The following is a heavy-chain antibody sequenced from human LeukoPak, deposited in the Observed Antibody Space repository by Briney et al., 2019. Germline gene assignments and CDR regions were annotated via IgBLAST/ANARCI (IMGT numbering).Heavy chain of an antibody. Sequence: GSSVKVSCKASGGTFRSYAISWVRQAPGQGLEWMGGIIPIFGTANYAQQFQGRVTITADESTSTAYMELSSLRSEDTAVYYCARGVGSGWYVGYFDYWGQGTLVTVSS. CDR1: GGTFRSYA. V-gene: IGHV1-69*01. D-gene: IGHD6-19*01. CDR3: ARGVGSGWYVGYFDY. CDR2: IIPIFGTA. J-gene: IGHJ4*02.